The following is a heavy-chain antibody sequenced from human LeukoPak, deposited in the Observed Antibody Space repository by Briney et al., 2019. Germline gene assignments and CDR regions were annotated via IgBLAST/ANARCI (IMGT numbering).Heavy chain of an antibody. CDR1: GYTFTSYY. J-gene: IGHJ5*02. D-gene: IGHD3-3*01. Sequence: GASVKVSCKASGYTFTSYYMHWVRQAPGQGLEWMGIINPSGGSTSYAQKFQGRVTMTRDTSTSTVYMELSSLRSEDTAVYYCARDLRPTYYDFWSGYHNNWFDPWGQGTLVTVSS. V-gene: IGHV1-46*01. CDR2: INPSGGST. CDR3: ARDLRPTYYDFWSGYHNNWFDP.